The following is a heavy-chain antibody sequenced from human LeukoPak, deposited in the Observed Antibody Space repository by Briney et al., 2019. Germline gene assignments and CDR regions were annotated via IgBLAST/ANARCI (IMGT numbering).Heavy chain of an antibody. V-gene: IGHV4-31*03. D-gene: IGHD2-21*02. CDR1: GDSISSGTYY. J-gene: IGHJ4*02. CDR2: IHHSGTT. Sequence: SETLSLTCNVSGDSISSGTYYWNWIRQRPGKGLEWIGYIHHSGTTFYNPSLKSRVTISVDTSKNQFSLKLSSVTAADTAVYYCARAGAVTASGEYFDYWGQGTLVTVSS. CDR3: ARAGAVTASGEYFDY.